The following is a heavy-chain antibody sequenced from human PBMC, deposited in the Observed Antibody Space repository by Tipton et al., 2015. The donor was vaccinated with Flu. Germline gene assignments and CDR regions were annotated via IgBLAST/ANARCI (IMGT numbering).Heavy chain of an antibody. CDR2: IHYTGST. J-gene: IGHJ6*02. CDR3: ARGGFALFGVIINGLDV. Sequence: GLVKPSETLSLTCTVSGGSISSYYYNWIRQPPGKGLEWIGYIHYTGSTNYNPSLKSRVTISLDTSKKQFSLNLTSVTAADTALYYCARGGFALFGVIINGLDVWGQGTAVTVSS. CDR1: GGSISSYY. V-gene: IGHV4-59*01. D-gene: IGHD3-3*01.